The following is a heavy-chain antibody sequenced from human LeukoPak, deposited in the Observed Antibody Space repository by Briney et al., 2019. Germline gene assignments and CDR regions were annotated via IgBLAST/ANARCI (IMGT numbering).Heavy chain of an antibody. CDR1: GFTFSSYS. CDR2: TRNKANSYTT. V-gene: IGHV3-72*01. Sequence: QPGGSLRLSCEASGFTFSSYSMNWVRQAPGKGLEWVGRTRNKANSYTTEYAASVKGRFTISRDDSKNSLYLQMNSLKTEDTAVYYCARGRLDDSSGYYRFDYWGQGTLVTVSS. CDR3: ARGRLDDSSGYYRFDY. D-gene: IGHD3-22*01. J-gene: IGHJ4*02.